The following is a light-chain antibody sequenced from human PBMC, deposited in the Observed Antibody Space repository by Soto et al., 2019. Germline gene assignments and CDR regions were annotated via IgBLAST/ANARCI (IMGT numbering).Light chain of an antibody. Sequence: QSVLTQPASVSGSPGQSITISCTGTSSDVGSYNLVSWYQQHPGKAPKLMIYEVGKRPSGVSNRFSGSKSGNTASLTISGLQAEDEADYYCCSHAGSSTFLYVFGTGTKVTVL. CDR3: CSHAGSSTFLYV. J-gene: IGLJ1*01. CDR2: EVG. CDR1: SSDVGSYNL. V-gene: IGLV2-23*02.